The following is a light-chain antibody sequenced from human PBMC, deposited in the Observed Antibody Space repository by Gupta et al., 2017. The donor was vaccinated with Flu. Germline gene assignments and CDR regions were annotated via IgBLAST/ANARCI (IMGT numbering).Light chain of an antibody. J-gene: IGKJ3*01. Sequence: DVVMTQSPLSLPVTLGQPAFISCTSSQSLAHSDGNTYLNWFHQRPGQSPRRLIYEVSNRDSGVPDRFSGSGSGTDFTLKISRVEAEDIGVYFCMQGTHWPFTFGPGTKVDIK. CDR2: EVS. CDR3: MQGTHWPFT. CDR1: QSLAHSDGNTY. V-gene: IGKV2-30*02.